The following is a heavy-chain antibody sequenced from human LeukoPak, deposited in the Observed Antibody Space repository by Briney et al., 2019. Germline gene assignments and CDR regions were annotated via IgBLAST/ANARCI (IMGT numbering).Heavy chain of an antibody. CDR3: ATRIVVVSTFNILDL. Sequence: GESLKISCKGSGYSFTSYWIAWVRQMPGRGLEWVGVIYPGDSETTYSPSFQGQVTISADRSISTAYLQWSSLKASDTAMYYCATRIVVVSTFNILDLWGRGTLVTVSS. V-gene: IGHV5-51*01. D-gene: IGHD2-2*01. CDR2: IYPGDSET. CDR1: GYSFTSYW. J-gene: IGHJ4*02.